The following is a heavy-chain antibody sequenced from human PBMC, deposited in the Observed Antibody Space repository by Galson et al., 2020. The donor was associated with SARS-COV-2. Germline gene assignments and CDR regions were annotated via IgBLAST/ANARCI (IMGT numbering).Heavy chain of an antibody. CDR3: ARDSNGYLAFDY. CDR2: ISSTGSTI. Sequence: GESLKISCAAPGFTFSTYDMTWVRQAPGRGLEWVSYISSTGSTIHYADSVKGRLTISRDNAKNSLYLQMDSLGAEDTALYYCARDSNGYLAFDYWGQGTLVTVSS. D-gene: IGHD3-22*01. J-gene: IGHJ4*02. CDR1: GFTFSTYD. V-gene: IGHV3-48*03.